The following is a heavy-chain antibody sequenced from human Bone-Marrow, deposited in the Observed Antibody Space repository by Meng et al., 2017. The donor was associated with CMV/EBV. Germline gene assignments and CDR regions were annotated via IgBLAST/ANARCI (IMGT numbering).Heavy chain of an antibody. CDR1: GFTFSSYA. D-gene: IGHD1-1*01. J-gene: IGHJ5*02. Sequence: GESLKISCAASGFTFSSYAMSWVRQAPGKGLEWVSVIYSGGSSTYYADSVKGRFTISRDNSKNTLYLQMNSLRAEDTAVYYCAKSYNWKSWFDPWGRGNLVTVAS. V-gene: IGHV3-23*03. CDR3: AKSYNWKSWFDP. CDR2: IYSGGSST.